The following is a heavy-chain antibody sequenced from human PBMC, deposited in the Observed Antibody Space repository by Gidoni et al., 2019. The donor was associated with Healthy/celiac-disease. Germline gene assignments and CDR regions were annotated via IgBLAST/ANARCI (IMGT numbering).Heavy chain of an antibody. CDR3: ATGSSSSVFLDY. J-gene: IGHJ4*02. CDR2: FDPEDGET. V-gene: IGHV1-24*01. CDR1: GYTLTELF. Sequence: QVQLVQSGADVKKPGASVKVSCKVSGYTLTELFMPWVRQAPGKGLEWMGGFDPEDGETIYAQKFQGRVTMTEDTSTDTAYMELSSLRSEDTAVYYCATGSSSSVFLDYWGQGTLXTVSS. D-gene: IGHD6-6*01.